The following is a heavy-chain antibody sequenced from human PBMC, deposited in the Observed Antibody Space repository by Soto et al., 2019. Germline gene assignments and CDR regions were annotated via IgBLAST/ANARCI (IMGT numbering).Heavy chain of an antibody. CDR1: GYIFSNYY. CDR2: FNPSGDAT. CDR3: ARRGMSKIGFDT. V-gene: IGHV1-46*01. J-gene: IGHJ3*02. D-gene: IGHD3-10*01. Sequence: QVQLVQYGAEVKKTGTSVTASCTASGYIFSNYYMHWVRQAPGQGLEWMGVFNPSGDATHYAQSFPGRVSVTRDTSTSTVYMELSTLTSEDTAVYYCARRGMSKIGFDTWGQGTMATVSS.